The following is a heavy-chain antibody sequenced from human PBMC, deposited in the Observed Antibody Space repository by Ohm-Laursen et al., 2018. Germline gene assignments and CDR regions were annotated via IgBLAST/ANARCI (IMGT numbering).Heavy chain of an antibody. CDR1: GFTFSDYA. Sequence: SLRLSCAASGFTFSDYAMHWVRQAPGKGLEWVALIAYDGTNEKYADSLKGRFTISRDNSKNTLYLQMNSLRPEDSGVYYCAKDVVVVPAASRWFDPWGQGTLVTVFS. D-gene: IGHD2-2*01. J-gene: IGHJ5*02. V-gene: IGHV3-30*18. CDR2: IAYDGTNE. CDR3: AKDVVVVPAASRWFDP.